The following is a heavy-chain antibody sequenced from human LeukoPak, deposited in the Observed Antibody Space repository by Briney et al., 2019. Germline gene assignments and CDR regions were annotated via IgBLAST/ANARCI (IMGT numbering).Heavy chain of an antibody. J-gene: IGHJ4*02. D-gene: IGHD4-17*01. CDR3: ARLPRYYGDYPAFDY. CDR1: GFTFSSYW. Sequence: GGSLRLSCAASGFTFSSYWMSWVRQAPGKGLEWVANIKQDGSEKYYVDSVKGRFTISRDNAKNSLYLQMNSLRAEDTAAYYCARLPRYYGDYPAFDYWGQGTLVTVSS. V-gene: IGHV3-7*03. CDR2: IKQDGSEK.